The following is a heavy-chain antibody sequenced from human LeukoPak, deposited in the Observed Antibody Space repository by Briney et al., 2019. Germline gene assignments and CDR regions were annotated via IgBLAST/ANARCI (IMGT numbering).Heavy chain of an antibody. D-gene: IGHD5-12*01. J-gene: IGHJ3*02. Sequence: ASVKVSCKASGYTFTGYYMHWVRQAPGQGLEWMEWINPNSGGTNYAQKFQGRVTMTRDTSISTAYMELSRLRSDDTAVYYCARGLIVAPRHAFDIWGQGTMVTVSS. CDR1: GYTFTGYY. CDR2: INPNSGGT. CDR3: ARGLIVAPRHAFDI. V-gene: IGHV1-2*02.